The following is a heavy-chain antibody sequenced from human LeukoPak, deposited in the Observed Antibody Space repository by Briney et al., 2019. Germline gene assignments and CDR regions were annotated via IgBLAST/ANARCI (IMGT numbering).Heavy chain of an antibody. CDR2: IYYSGST. J-gene: IGHJ3*02. V-gene: IGHV4-39*07. CDR1: GGSISSSRYY. CDR3: ATRSGEDAFDI. Sequence: SETLSLTCTVSGGSISSSRYYWGWIRQPPGKGLEWIGSIYYSGSTYYNPSLRSRVTISVDTSKNQFSLKRSSVTAADTAVYYCATRSGEDAFDIWGQGTMVTVSS. D-gene: IGHD3-3*01.